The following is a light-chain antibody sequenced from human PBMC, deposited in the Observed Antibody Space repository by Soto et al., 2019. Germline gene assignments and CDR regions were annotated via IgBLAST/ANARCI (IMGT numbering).Light chain of an antibody. CDR2: DVS. V-gene: IGLV2-11*01. Sequence: QSVLTQPRSVSGSPGQSVTISCTGTSSDVGGYNYVSWYQQHPGKAPKLMIYDVSKRPSGVPDRFSGSKSGNTASLTISGLQAEDEADYYCCSYACSYTPVVFGGGTKLTVL. CDR3: CSYACSYTPVV. J-gene: IGLJ2*01. CDR1: SSDVGGYNY.